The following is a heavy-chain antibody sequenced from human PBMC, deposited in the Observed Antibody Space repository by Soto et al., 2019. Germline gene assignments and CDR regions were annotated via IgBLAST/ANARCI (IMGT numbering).Heavy chain of an antibody. D-gene: IGHD3-3*01. J-gene: IGHJ6*02. CDR1: GGSISSYY. V-gene: IGHV4-59*01. CDR3: ARGPLYDFWSGYLSSYYYYGMDV. CDR2: IYYSGST. Sequence: SETLSLTCTVSGGSISSYYWSWIRQPPGKGLEWIGYIYYSGSTNYNPPLKSRVTISVDTSKNQFSLKLSSVTAADTAVYYCARGPLYDFWSGYLSSYYYYGMDVWGQGTTVTVSS.